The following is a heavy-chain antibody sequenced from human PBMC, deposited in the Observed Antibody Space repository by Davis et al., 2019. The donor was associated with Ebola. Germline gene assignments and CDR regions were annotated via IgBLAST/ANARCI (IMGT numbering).Heavy chain of an antibody. Sequence: ESLKISCSASGFTFSNYGMHWVRQAPGKGLEYVSAINSNGGTTYYADSVKGRFIISRDNSKNTLYLQMSSLTADDTAVYYCARAVFHEVLDYWGQGTPVTVSS. D-gene: IGHD3-3*01. CDR1: GFTFSNYG. CDR3: ARAVFHEVLDY. V-gene: IGHV3-64D*08. CDR2: INSNGGTT. J-gene: IGHJ4*02.